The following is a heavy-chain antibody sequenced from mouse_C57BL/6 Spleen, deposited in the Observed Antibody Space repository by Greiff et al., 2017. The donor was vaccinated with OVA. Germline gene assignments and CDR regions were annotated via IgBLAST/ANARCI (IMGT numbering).Heavy chain of an antibody. Sequence: EVQRVESGPGLVKPSQSLSLTCSVTGYSITSGYYWNWIRQFPGNKLEWMGYISYDGSNNYNPSLKNRISITRDTSKNQFFLKLNSVTTEDTATYYCARDLWGYYFDYWGQGTTLTVSS. J-gene: IGHJ2*01. V-gene: IGHV3-6*01. CDR1: GYSITSGYY. CDR2: ISYDGSN. D-gene: IGHD1-1*02. CDR3: ARDLWGYYFDY.